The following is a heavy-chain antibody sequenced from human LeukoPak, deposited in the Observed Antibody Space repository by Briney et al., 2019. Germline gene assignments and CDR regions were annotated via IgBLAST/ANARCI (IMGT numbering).Heavy chain of an antibody. V-gene: IGHV3-20*04. J-gene: IGHJ4*02. CDR1: GFTFDDYG. D-gene: IGHD6-13*01. Sequence: GGSLRLSCAASGFTFDDYGMSWVRQAPGKGLEWVSGINWNGGSTGYADSVKGRLTISRDNAKNSLYLQMNSLRAEDTALYYCARTYSSSWYGAVDYWGQGTLVTVSS. CDR3: ARTYSSSWYGAVDY. CDR2: INWNGGST.